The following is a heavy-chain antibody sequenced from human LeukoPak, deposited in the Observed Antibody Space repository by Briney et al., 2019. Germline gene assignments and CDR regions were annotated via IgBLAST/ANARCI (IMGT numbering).Heavy chain of an antibody. J-gene: IGHJ4*02. CDR1: GFTFSHYA. V-gene: IGHV3-23*01. CDR2: LTDSGDAT. Sequence: GGSLRLSCAVSGFTFSHYAMSWVRQAPGTGLEWVGSLTDSGDATYYADSVKGRFTISRDNSKNTLYLQMNSLRAEDTAVYYCARDSGVHSGSPFDYWGQGTLVTVSS. CDR3: ARDSGVHSGSPFDY. D-gene: IGHD3-10*01.